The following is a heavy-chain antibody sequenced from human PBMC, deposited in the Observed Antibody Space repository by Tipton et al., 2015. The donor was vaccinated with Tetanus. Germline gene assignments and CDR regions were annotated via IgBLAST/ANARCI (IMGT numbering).Heavy chain of an antibody. V-gene: IGHV1-58*01. J-gene: IGHJ4*02. CDR2: NVVGSGNT. D-gene: IGHD4-17*01. CDR1: GFTFSSSG. Sequence: QSGPEVKKPGTSVKVSCKASGFTFSSSGVQWVRQARGQRLEWIGWNVVGSGNTNYAQKFQERVTITRDMSTSTAYVELSSLRSEDTAVYYCAAIPYGDSRYYFDYWGQGTLVTVSS. CDR3: AAIPYGDSRYYFDY.